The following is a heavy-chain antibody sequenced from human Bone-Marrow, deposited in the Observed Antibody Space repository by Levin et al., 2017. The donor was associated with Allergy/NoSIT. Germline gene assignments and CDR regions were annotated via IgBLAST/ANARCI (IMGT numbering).Heavy chain of an antibody. Sequence: GGSLRLSCTISGFIFADYAMNWVRQAPGRGLEWVSSLDGSSGKTHYADVVKGRFTISREYSKNTLFLQMNSLRVEDTARYYCAKAGTTVMLDYSYLDVWGEGTAVRLL. CDR1: GFIFADYA. J-gene: IGHJ6*03. V-gene: IGHV3-23*01. CDR2: LDGSSGKT. CDR3: AKAGTTVMLDYSYLDV. D-gene: IGHD4-17*01.